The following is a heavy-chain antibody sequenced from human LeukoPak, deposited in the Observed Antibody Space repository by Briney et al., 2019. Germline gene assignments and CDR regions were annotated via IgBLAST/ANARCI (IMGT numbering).Heavy chain of an antibody. CDR2: IIPIFGTA. CDR3: ARDGYSHGYRAFDI. V-gene: IGHV1-69*05. CDR1: GGTFSSYA. D-gene: IGHD5-18*01. J-gene: IGHJ3*02. Sequence: GASVKVSCKASGGTFSSYAISWVRQAPGQGLEWMGGIIPIFGTANYAQKFQGRVTITTDESTSTAYMELSSLRSEDTAVYYCARDGYSHGYRAFDIWGQGTMVTVSS.